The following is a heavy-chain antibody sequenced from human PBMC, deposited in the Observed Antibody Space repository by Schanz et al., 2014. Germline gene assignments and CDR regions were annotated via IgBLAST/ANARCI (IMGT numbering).Heavy chain of an antibody. CDR3: ARDLEGYDGGGGGFDP. CDR1: GFTVSSDH. V-gene: IGHV3-66*02. Sequence: EGQLAESGGGLVQPGGSLRLSCAVSGFTVSSDHMSWVRQAPGKGLEWVSGFIVDSGNTYYAGSVKGRFSISRDYSKNTLYLQMNSLRAEDTAVYYCARDLEGYDGGGGGFDPWGQGTLXTVSS. CDR2: IVDSGNT. D-gene: IGHD2-21*01. J-gene: IGHJ5*02.